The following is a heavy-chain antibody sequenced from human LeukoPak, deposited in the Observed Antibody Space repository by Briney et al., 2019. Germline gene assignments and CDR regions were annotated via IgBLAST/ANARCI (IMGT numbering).Heavy chain of an antibody. D-gene: IGHD4/OR15-4a*01. J-gene: IGHJ4*02. CDR1: GGTFSNFA. V-gene: IGHV1-69*05. CDR2: IIPFFGAP. CDR3: AKRGGFGANAFYYFDY. Sequence: SVKVSCKDSGGTFSNFAFSWGRQAPGQGLEWMGGIIPFFGAPIYAQKFQGRVTITTDDSTSTVYMGLSSLKSEDTAVYYCAKRGGFGANAFYYFDYWRQGTLVTVSS.